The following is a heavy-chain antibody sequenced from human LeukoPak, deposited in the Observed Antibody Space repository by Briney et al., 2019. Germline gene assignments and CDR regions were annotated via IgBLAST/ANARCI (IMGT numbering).Heavy chain of an antibody. J-gene: IGHJ4*02. CDR1: GFTFSDYY. D-gene: IGHD4-17*01. CDR2: ISSSGSTI. V-gene: IGHV3-11*01. CDR3: ASADADYGDLQPFDY. Sequence: PGGSLRLSCAASGFTFSDYYMSWIRQAPGKGLEWVSYISSSGSTIYYADSVKGRFTISRDNAKNSLYLQMNSLRAEDTAVYYCASADADYGDLQPFDYWGQGTLVTVSS.